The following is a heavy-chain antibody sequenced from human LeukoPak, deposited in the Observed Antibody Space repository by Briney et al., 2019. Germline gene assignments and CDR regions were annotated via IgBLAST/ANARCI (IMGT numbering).Heavy chain of an antibody. V-gene: IGHV3-74*01. D-gene: IGHD2-2*01. CDR2: INSDGSST. CDR1: GFMFSSYW. CDR3: ARGPGAFDI. Sequence: GGSLRLSCVASGFMFSSYWMNWVRQAPGKGLVWVSRINSDGSSTSYADSAKGRFTISRDNAKNTLFLQMNSLRAEDTAVYYCARGPGAFDIWGQGTMVTVSS. J-gene: IGHJ3*02.